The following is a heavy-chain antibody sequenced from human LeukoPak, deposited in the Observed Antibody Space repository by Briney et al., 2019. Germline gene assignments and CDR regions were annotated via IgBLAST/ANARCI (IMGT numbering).Heavy chain of an antibody. CDR2: ISAYNAHT. J-gene: IGHJ6*02. CDR1: GYTFTSYG. D-gene: IGHD2-2*01. CDR3: ARDLCSSTSCYPTDYYYYGMDV. Sequence: ASVKVSCKASGYTFTSYGISWVRQAPGQGLDWMGWISAYNAHTNYAQKLQGRVTMTTDTSTSTAYMELRSLRSDDTAVYYCARDLCSSTSCYPTDYYYYGMDVWGQGTTVTVSS. V-gene: IGHV1-18*01.